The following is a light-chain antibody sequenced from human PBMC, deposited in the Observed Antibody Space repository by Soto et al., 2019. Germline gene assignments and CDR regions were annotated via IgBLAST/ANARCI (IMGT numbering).Light chain of an antibody. V-gene: IGKV1-39*01. Sequence: DIQMTQSPSSLSASVGDSVTITCRASQNINSYLNWYQQRPGKALKLLIHDASILQGGVPARFSGSGSGTEFALTINSLQPEDIATIYCQQTYSSPWTFGQGTKVDIK. CDR3: QQTYSSPWT. J-gene: IGKJ1*01. CDR2: DAS. CDR1: QNINSY.